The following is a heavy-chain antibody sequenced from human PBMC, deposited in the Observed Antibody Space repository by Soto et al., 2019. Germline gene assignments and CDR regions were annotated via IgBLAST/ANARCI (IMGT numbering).Heavy chain of an antibody. CDR2: ISAYNGNT. J-gene: IGHJ3*02. V-gene: IGHV1-18*01. Sequence: GASVKVSCKASGYTFTSYGISWVRQAPGQGLEWMGWISAYNGNTNYAQKLQGRVTMTTDTSTSTAYMELRSRRSDDTAGYYCAGGNYYDSSGYVFDIWGQGTMVTVSS. CDR1: GYTFTSYG. CDR3: AGGNYYDSSGYVFDI. D-gene: IGHD3-22*01.